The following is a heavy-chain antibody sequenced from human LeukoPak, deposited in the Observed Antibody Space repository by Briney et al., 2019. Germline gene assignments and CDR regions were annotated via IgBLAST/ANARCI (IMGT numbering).Heavy chain of an antibody. CDR2: INPNSGGT. J-gene: IGHJ4*02. D-gene: IGHD1-26*01. CDR1: GYTFTGYY. CDR3: AKVGGADNIDY. V-gene: IGHV1-2*02. Sequence: ASVKVTCKASGYTFTGYYIHWVRQAPAQGLEWMGWINPNSGGTNYALKFQGRVTLTRDTSISTAYMELSRLRSDDTAVNYCAKVGGADNIDYWGQGTLVTVYS.